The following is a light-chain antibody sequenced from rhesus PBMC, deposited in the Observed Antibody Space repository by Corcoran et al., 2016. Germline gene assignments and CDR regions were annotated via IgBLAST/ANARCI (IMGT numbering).Light chain of an antibody. Sequence: QAALTQPRSVSGPPGQTVTIYCTGTNSDIGGYNSVSWYQKHPGTAPQLIIYEVTKRPSGVSARFSGARSGNTAALTSSGLQAEDEADYYCSSYSGSITFYVFGSGTKLTVL. CDR2: EVT. J-gene: IGLJ6*01. V-gene: IGLV2-32*02. CDR3: SSYSGSITFYV. CDR1: NSDIGGYNS.